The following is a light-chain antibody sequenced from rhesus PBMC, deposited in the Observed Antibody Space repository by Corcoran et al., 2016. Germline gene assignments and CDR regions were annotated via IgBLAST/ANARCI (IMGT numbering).Light chain of an antibody. CDR3: SSWDSSLNGYI. J-gene: IGLJ1*01. CDR1: SSNIGGNF. CDR2: NND. Sequence: QSVLTKPPSVSGAPGQSVTIPCSGSSSNIGGNFVYWYQQLSGEAPRLLIYNNDQRPSGVPDRFSGSKSGTSASLAISGLQSEDEADYHCSSWDSSLNGYIFGDGTRLTVL. V-gene: IGLV1-72*02.